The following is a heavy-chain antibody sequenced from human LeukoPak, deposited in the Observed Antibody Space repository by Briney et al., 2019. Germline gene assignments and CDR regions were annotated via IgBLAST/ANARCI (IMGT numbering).Heavy chain of an antibody. CDR3: ARALPNSDYYYYMDV. CDR2: IYYSGST. Sequence: SETLSLTCTVSGGSISSYYWSWNRQPPGKGLEWIGYIYYSGSTNYNPSLRSRVTISVDTSKNQFSLKLSFVTAADTAVYYCARALPNSDYYYYMDVWGKGTTVTVSS. CDR1: GGSISSYY. V-gene: IGHV4-59*01. J-gene: IGHJ6*03. D-gene: IGHD4-23*01.